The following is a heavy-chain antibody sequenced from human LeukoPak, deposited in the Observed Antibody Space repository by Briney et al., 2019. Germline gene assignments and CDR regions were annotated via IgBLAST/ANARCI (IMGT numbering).Heavy chain of an antibody. CDR1: GFTFSSYA. CDR2: ISGTSGGST. D-gene: IGHD4-4*01. V-gene: IGHV3-23*01. Sequence: GGSLRLSCAASGFTFSSYAMSWVRQAPGKGLEWVSGISGTSGGSTYYADSVKGRFTISRDNSRNTLYLQMNSLRAEDTAIYYCAKDQATTLTTPDPWGQGTLVTVSS. J-gene: IGHJ5*02. CDR3: AKDQATTLTTPDP.